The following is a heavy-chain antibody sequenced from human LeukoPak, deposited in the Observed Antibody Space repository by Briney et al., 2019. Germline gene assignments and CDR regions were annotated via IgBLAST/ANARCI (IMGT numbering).Heavy chain of an antibody. J-gene: IGHJ4*02. Sequence: GRSLRLSCTASGFMFSIFGMSWVRQAPGKGLEWVSAISASGRSTYYADSVKGRVTISRDNSKNTLFLQMNSLRAEDTALYYCAEIAGGDYDFWSGSWDYWGQGALVTVSS. CDR3: AEIAGGDYDFWSGSWDY. CDR1: GFMFSIFG. V-gene: IGHV3-23*01. D-gene: IGHD3-3*01. CDR2: ISASGRST.